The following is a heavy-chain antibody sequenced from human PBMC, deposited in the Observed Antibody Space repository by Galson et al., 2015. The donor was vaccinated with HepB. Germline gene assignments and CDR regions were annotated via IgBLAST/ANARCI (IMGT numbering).Heavy chain of an antibody. CDR3: ARTGYCSSTSCLSTSDYYYGTDV. V-gene: IGHV1-2*04. J-gene: IGHJ6*02. Sequence: SVKVSCKASGYTFTGYYMHWVRQAPGQGLEWMGWINPNSGGTNYAQKFQGWVTMTRDTSISTAYMELSRLRSDDTAVYYCARTGYCSSTSCLSTSDYYYGTDVWGQGTTVTVSS. CDR2: INPNSGGT. CDR1: GYTFTGYY. D-gene: IGHD2-2*01.